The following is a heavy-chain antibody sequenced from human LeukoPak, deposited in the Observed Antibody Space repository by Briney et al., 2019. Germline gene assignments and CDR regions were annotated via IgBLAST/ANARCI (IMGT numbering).Heavy chain of an antibody. CDR3: ARGHWTETITNFDY. CDR2: IFYSGSS. D-gene: IGHD3/OR15-3a*01. J-gene: IGHJ4*02. CDR1: GSSISSYY. Sequence: SETLSLTCTVSGSSISSYYWTWIRQPPGKGLDWIGYIFYSGSSNFNPSLKSRVTISVDMSKNQFSLKLKSVTAADTAVYYCARGHWTETITNFDYWGQGALVTVSS. V-gene: IGHV4-59*01.